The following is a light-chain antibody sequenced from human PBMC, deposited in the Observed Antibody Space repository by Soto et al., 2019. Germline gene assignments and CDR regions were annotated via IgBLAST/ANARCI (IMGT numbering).Light chain of an antibody. CDR1: SSNIGAGYD. J-gene: IGLJ1*01. V-gene: IGLV1-40*01. CDR2: GNS. CDR3: QSSDSSLSALYV. Sequence: QSVLTQPPSVSGAPGQRVTISCTGSSSNIGAGYDVHWYQQLPGTASKLLIYGNSNRPSGVPDRFSGSKSGTSASLAITGLQAEDEADYYCQSSDSSLSALYVFGTGTKLTVL.